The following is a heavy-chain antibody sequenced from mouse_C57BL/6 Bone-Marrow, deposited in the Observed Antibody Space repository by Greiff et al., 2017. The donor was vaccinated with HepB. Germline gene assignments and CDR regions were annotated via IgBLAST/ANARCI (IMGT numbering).Heavy chain of an antibody. J-gene: IGHJ3*01. D-gene: IGHD1-1*01. V-gene: IGHV1-82*01. CDR3: ARADYYGSSRWFAY. CDR1: GYAFSSSW. CDR2: IYPGDGDT. Sequence: VQLQESGPELVKPGASVKISCKASGYAFSSSWMNWVKQRPGKGLEWIGRIYPGDGDTNYNGKFKGKATLTADKSSSTAYMQLSSLTSEDSAVYFCARADYYGSSRWFAYWGQGTLVTVSA.